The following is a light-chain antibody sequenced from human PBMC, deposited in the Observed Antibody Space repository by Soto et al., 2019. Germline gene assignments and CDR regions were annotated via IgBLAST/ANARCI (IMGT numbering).Light chain of an antibody. CDR2: GTS. J-gene: IGKJ1*01. CDR1: QSVSSN. CDR3: QQYNAWPPWT. Sequence: EIVMTQSPATLSVSPGERATLSCRASQSVSSNLAWYQQKPGQAPRLLTYGTSTRATGIPARFSGSGSGTEFTLTISSLQSEDSAVYYCQQYNAWPPWTFGQGTKVEIK. V-gene: IGKV3-15*01.